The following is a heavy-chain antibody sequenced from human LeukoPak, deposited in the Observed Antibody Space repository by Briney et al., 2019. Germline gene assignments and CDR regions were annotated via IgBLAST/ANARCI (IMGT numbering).Heavy chain of an antibody. CDR2: INQDGNEK. Sequence: PGGSLRLSCIGSGLTFNPYWMMWVRQAPGKGLEWVANINQDGNEKNYVDSVKGRFTISRDNSKSSLFLQMTSLKTEDTAVYYCARGSVVVVVFPPASDIWGQGTMVTVSS. D-gene: IGHD2-15*01. CDR1: GLTFNPYW. V-gene: IGHV3-7*01. CDR3: ARGSVVVVVFPPASDI. J-gene: IGHJ3*02.